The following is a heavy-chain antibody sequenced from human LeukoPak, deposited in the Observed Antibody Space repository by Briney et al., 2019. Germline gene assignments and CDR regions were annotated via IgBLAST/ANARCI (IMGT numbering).Heavy chain of an antibody. D-gene: IGHD2-15*01. V-gene: IGHV4-34*01. Sequence: SETLSVTCAVYGESFSGYYWSWIRQPPGKGLEWIGEINHSGSTNYNPSLKSRVTISVDTSKNQFSLKLSSVTAADTAVYYCARVGVVVAATFFPTQIYYFDYWGQGTLVTVSS. CDR1: GESFSGYY. CDR3: ARVGVVVAATFFPTQIYYFDY. J-gene: IGHJ4*02. CDR2: INHSGST.